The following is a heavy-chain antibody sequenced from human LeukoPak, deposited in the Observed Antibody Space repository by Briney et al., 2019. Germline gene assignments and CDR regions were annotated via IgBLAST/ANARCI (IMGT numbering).Heavy chain of an antibody. CDR3: ARDQGGSYLSFFDY. CDR1: GATFSSYA. V-gene: IGHV1-69*06. CDR2: IIPIFGTA. D-gene: IGHD1-26*01. Sequence: GASVKLSCNASGATFSSYAISWVRQAPGQGLEWMGGIIPIFGTANYAQKFQGRVTITADKSTSTAYMELSSLRSEDTAVYYCARDQGGSYLSFFDYWGQGTLVTVSS. J-gene: IGHJ4*02.